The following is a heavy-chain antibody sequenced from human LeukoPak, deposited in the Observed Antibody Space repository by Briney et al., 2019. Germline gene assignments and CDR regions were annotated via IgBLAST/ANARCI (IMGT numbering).Heavy chain of an antibody. CDR2: ISGSAGNT. CDR1: GFTFSDYA. J-gene: IGHJ6*03. D-gene: IGHD4-17*01. CDR3: AKGSPVTTPIYYFYMDV. Sequence: GGSLRLSCAASGFTFSDYAMSWVRQAPEKGLDWVSVISGSAGNTYYADSVRGRSTISRDNSENTVHLQMNSLRAEDTAVYYCAKGSPVTTPIYYFYMDVWGKGTTVTVSS. V-gene: IGHV3-23*01.